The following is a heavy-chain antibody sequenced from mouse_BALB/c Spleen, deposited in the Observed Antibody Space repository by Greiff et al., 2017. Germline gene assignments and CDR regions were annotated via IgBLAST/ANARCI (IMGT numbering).Heavy chain of an antibody. CDR2: IWAGGST. V-gene: IGHV2-9*02. D-gene: IGHD2-1*01. J-gene: IGHJ2*01. CDR3: ARDLGYGKKDYFDY. Sequence: VKLVESGPGLVAPSQSLSITCTVSGFSLTSYGVHWVRQPPGKGLEWLGVIWAGGSTNYNSALMSRLSISKDNSKSQVFLKMNSLQTDDTAMYYCARDLGYGKKDYFDYWGQGTTLTVSS. CDR1: GFSLTSYG.